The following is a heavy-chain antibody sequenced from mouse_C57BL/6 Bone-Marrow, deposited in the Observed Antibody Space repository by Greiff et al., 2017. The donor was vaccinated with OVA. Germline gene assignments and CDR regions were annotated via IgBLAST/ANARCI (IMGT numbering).Heavy chain of an antibody. Sequence: EVMLVEAGGGLVKPGGSLKLHCAATVFTFSSYAMSWVRQTPEKRLEWVATISDGGSYTYYPDNVKGRFTISRDNAKNNLYLQMSHLKSEDTAMYYCARDAPNAMDYWGQGTSVTVSS. J-gene: IGHJ4*01. CDR1: VFTFSSYA. V-gene: IGHV5-4*01. CDR2: ISDGGSYT. CDR3: ARDAPNAMDY.